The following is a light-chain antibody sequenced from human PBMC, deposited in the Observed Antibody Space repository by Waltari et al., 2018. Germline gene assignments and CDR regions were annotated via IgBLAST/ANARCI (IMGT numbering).Light chain of an antibody. J-gene: IGKJ4*02. Sequence: DIQMTQSPSTLSASVGDRVTISCRASQSVGTWLAWYQQKPGKAPKLLIYMASSLESGVPSRFSGSGSGTEFTLTISSLQPDDFATYYCQHYDSYSATFGRGTKVEIK. CDR1: QSVGTW. V-gene: IGKV1-5*03. CDR2: MAS. CDR3: QHYDSYSAT.